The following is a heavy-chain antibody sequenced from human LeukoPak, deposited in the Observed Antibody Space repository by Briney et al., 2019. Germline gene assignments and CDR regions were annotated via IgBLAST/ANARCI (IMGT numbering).Heavy chain of an antibody. Sequence: PSETLSLTCTVSGGSISSYYWSWIRQPPGKGLEWIGYIYYSGSTNYNPSLKSRVTISVDTSKNQFSLKLSSVTAADTAVYYCATSPMGFGESMNVAVDDYWGQGTLVTVSS. CDR1: GGSISSYY. V-gene: IGHV4-59*01. D-gene: IGHD3-10*01. CDR3: ATSPMGFGESMNVAVDDY. J-gene: IGHJ4*02. CDR2: IYYSGST.